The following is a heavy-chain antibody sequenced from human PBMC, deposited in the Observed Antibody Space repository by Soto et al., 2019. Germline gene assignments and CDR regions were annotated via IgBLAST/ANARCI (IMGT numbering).Heavy chain of an antibody. D-gene: IGHD2-15*01. CDR3: ARGFRFCSGGSCYSGWFDP. J-gene: IGHJ5*02. V-gene: IGHV4-34*01. CDR1: GGSFSGYY. CDR2: INHSGST. Sequence: QVQLQQWGAGLLKPXETLSLTCVVXGGSFSGYYWSWIRQPPGKGLEWIGEINHSGSTNYNPSLKSRVTISVDTSKNQFSLKLSSVTAADTAVYYCARGFRFCSGGSCYSGWFDPWGQGTLVTVSS.